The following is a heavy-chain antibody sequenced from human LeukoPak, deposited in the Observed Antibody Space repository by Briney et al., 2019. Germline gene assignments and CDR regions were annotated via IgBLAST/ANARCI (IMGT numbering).Heavy chain of an antibody. Sequence: SVKVSCKASGYTFTRSVVSWVRQAPGQERKGMGWINVFNGDTKYAPKLQGRVDMTTETSTRTAHSELRCLTCDVTAVFYFARGPLLILQVALFDSGGQETLAT. CDR3: ARGPLLILQVALFDS. D-gene: IGHD3-9*01. CDR2: INVFNGDT. J-gene: IGHJ4*02. CDR1: GYTFTRSV. V-gene: IGHV1-18*01.